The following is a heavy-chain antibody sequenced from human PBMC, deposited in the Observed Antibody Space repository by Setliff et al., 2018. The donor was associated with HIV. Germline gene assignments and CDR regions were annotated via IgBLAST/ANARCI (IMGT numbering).Heavy chain of an antibody. CDR1: GYTFTSYG. V-gene: IGHV1-18*01. Sequence: GASVKVSCKASGYTFTSYGISWVRQAPGQGLEWMGWISAYNGNTNYAQKLQGRVTMTTDTSTSTAYLELSSLRSDDTAVYYCARTKIFSAGFRGYLTVPITWFDPWGPRTLVTVSS. CDR2: ISAYNGNT. D-gene: IGHD3-10*01. CDR3: ARTKIFSAGFRGYLTVPITWFDP. J-gene: IGHJ5*02.